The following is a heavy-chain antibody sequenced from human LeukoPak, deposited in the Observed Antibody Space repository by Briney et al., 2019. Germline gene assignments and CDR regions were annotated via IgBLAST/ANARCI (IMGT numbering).Heavy chain of an antibody. CDR1: GGSISSYY. D-gene: IGHD2-15*01. CDR2: IYYSGST. CDR3: ARFKWYFDY. J-gene: IGHJ4*02. V-gene: IGHV4-59*01. Sequence: PSETLSLTCTVSGGSISSYYWSLIRQPPGKGLEWIGYIYYSGSTNYNPSLKSRVTISVDTSKNQFSLKLSSVTAADTAVYYCARFKWYFDYWGQGTLVTVSS.